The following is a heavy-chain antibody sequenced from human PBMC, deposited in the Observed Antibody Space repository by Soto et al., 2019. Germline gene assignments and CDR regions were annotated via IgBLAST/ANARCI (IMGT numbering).Heavy chain of an antibody. Sequence: ASVKVSCKASGGTFSSYAISWVRQAPGQGLEWMGGIIPIFGTANYAQKFQGRVTITADESTSTAYMELSSLRSEDTAVYYCASCGMDTAMVTYYSYGMDVWGQGTTVTVSS. J-gene: IGHJ6*02. D-gene: IGHD5-18*01. V-gene: IGHV1-69*13. CDR2: IIPIFGTA. CDR3: ASCGMDTAMVTYYSYGMDV. CDR1: GGTFSSYA.